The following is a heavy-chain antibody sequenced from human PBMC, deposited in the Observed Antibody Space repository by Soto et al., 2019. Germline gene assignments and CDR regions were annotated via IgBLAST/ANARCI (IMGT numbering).Heavy chain of an antibody. CDR1: GFALGSYW. D-gene: IGHD1-7*01. CDR3: ARGGQSGTGDY. J-gene: IGHJ4*02. Sequence: EVQLVESGGGLVQPGGSLRLSCAASGFALGSYWMTWVRQAPGRGLEWVAKIKQDGSDKYYVDSVKGRFTVSRDTAENTLYLQMNSLSAEDTAVYYCARGGQSGTGDYWGQGTLVTVSS. CDR2: IKQDGSDK. V-gene: IGHV3-7*01.